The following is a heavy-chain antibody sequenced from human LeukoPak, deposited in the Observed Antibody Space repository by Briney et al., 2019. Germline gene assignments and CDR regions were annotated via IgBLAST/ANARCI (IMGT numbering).Heavy chain of an antibody. D-gene: IGHD1-14*01. J-gene: IGHJ4*02. CDR2: ISSSGSTI. V-gene: IGHV3-48*03. CDR3: ARAESDLAFFDY. CDR1: GFTFSSYE. Sequence: PGGSLRLSCAASGFTFSSYEMNWVRQAPGKGLEWVSYISSSGSTIYYADSVKGRFTISRDNDKTSLYLQMNSLRAEDTAVYYCARAESDLAFFDYWGQGTLVTVSS.